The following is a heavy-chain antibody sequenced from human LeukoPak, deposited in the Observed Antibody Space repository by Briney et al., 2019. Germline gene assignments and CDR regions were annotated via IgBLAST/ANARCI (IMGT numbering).Heavy chain of an antibody. Sequence: KPSETLSLTCSVSDASITQNYWTWIRQRPGKGLEWIASMYHTGTSDYNPSLKSRVSLSIDASKKQFSLQLRSVTAADTAVYYCARGRIRDYIWGKNRSFFDLWGQGTLVTVSS. D-gene: IGHD3-16*01. V-gene: IGHV4-59*12. CDR1: DASITQNY. CDR3: ARGRIRDYIWGKNRSFFDL. CDR2: MYHTGTS. J-gene: IGHJ4*02.